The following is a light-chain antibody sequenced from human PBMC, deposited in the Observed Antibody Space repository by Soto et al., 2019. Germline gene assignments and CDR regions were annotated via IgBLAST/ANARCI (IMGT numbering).Light chain of an antibody. CDR3: QQYNNWPRT. Sequence: EIVMTQSPATLSVSPGERATLSCRASQSVSSNLAWFQQKPGQAPGLLIYGASTRATGIPARFSGSGSGTEFTLIISSLQSEDFAAYYCQQYNNWPRTFGQGTKVEIK. J-gene: IGKJ1*01. V-gene: IGKV3-15*01. CDR1: QSVSSN. CDR2: GAS.